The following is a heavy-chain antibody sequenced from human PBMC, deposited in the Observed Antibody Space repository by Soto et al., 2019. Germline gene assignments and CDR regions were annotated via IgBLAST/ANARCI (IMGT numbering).Heavy chain of an antibody. Sequence: SETLSLTCAVSGGSISSGGYSWSWIRQPPGKGLEWIGYIYRSGSTYYNPSLKSRVTISVDRSKNQFSLKLSSVTAADTAVYYCARANHKYYSDSSGYQYFAYWGQGTLVTVSS. D-gene: IGHD3-22*01. J-gene: IGHJ4*02. CDR3: ARANHKYYSDSSGYQYFAY. V-gene: IGHV4-30-2*01. CDR2: IYRSGST. CDR1: GGSISSGGYS.